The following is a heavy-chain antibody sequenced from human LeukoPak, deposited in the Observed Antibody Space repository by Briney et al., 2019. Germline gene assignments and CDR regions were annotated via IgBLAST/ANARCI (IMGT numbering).Heavy chain of an antibody. CDR2: IWYDGSNK. Sequence: PGGSLRLSCEASGFIFSTYAIHWVRQAPGKGLEWVAVIWYDGSNKYYADSVKGRFTISRDNSKNTLYLQMNSLRAEDTAVYYCARDCSGGSCYPYYYYYYGMDVWGQGTTVTVSS. CDR1: GFIFSTYA. V-gene: IGHV3-33*08. J-gene: IGHJ6*02. D-gene: IGHD2-15*01. CDR3: ARDCSGGSCYPYYYYYYGMDV.